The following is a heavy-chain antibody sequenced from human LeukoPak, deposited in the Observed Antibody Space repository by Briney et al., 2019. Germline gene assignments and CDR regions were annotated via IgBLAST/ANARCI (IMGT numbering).Heavy chain of an antibody. CDR1: GFTFSDYY. J-gene: IGHJ4*02. D-gene: IGHD3-9*01. Sequence: GGSLRLSCAASGFTFSDYYMSWIRQAPGKGLDWVSYISSSSSIIYYADSVKGRFTISRDNAKNSLYLLMNSLRAEDTAVYYCARGPLVKTGYYVDYWGQGTLVTVSS. CDR3: ARGPLVKTGYYVDY. CDR2: ISSSSSII. V-gene: IGHV3-11*01.